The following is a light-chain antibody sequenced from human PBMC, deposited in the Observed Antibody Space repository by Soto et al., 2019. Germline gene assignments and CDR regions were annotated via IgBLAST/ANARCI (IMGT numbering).Light chain of an antibody. CDR1: QTILKTSDNQIY. J-gene: IGKJ2*01. CDR3: QQYHSVPNT. CDR2: WAS. Sequence: DIVMTQSPESLAVSLGERATINCKSSQTILKTSDNQIYLAWYQHKAGQPPKLLFYWASTRESGVPDRFSGGGSGTDFTLTISSLQAEDVATYYCQQYHSVPNTFGLGTKVEI. V-gene: IGKV4-1*01.